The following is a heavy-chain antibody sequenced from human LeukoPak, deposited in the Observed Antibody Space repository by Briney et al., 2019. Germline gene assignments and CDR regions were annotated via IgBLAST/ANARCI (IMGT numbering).Heavy chain of an antibody. CDR3: ARDGSSGSYYYYGMDV. CDR2: INSDGSWT. V-gene: IGHV3-74*01. J-gene: IGHJ6*02. CDR1: GNYW. Sequence: GGSLRLSCAASGNYWMHWVRQAPGKGLVWVSHINSDGSWTSYADSVKGRFTISKDNAKNTVYLQMNSLRAEDTAVYYCARDGSSGSYYYYGMDVWGQGTTVTVSS. D-gene: IGHD3-22*01.